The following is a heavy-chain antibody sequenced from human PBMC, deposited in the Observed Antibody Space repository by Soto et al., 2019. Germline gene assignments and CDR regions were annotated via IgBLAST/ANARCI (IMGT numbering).Heavy chain of an antibody. CDR3: ARVRGLIAAAGTAYYYYGMDV. J-gene: IGHJ6*02. Sequence: ASVKVYCKASGYTFTSYDINWVRQATGQVLEWMGWMNPNSGNTGYAQKFQGRVTMTRNTSISTAYMELSSLRSEDTAVYYCARVRGLIAAAGTAYYYYGMDVWGQGTTVTVS. D-gene: IGHD6-13*01. V-gene: IGHV1-8*01. CDR2: MNPNSGNT. CDR1: GYTFTSYD.